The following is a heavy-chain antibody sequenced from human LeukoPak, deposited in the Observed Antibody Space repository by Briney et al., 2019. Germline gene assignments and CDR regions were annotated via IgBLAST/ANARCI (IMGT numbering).Heavy chain of an antibody. CDR3: ARDLQKARGILTGYYNWFDP. D-gene: IGHD3-9*01. CDR1: GYTFTGYY. J-gene: IGHJ5*02. V-gene: IGHV1-2*02. CDR2: INPNSGGT. Sequence: ASVKVSCKASGYTFTGYYMHWVRQAPGQGLEWMGWINPNSGGTNYAQKFQGRVTMTRDTSISTAYMELSRLRSDDTAVYYCARDLQKARGILTGYYNWFDPWGQGTLVTVSS.